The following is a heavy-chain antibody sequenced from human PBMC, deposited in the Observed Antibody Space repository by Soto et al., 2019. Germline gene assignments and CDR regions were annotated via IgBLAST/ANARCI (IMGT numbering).Heavy chain of an antibody. J-gene: IGHJ6*02. D-gene: IGHD2-2*01. V-gene: IGHV4-34*01. CDR3: ALGSPAYYYYGMDV. CDR1: GGSFSGYY. Sequence: SETLSLTCAVYGGSFSGYYWSWIRQPPGKGLEWIGEINHSGSTNYNPSLKSRVTISVDTSKNQFSLKLSSVTAADTAVYYCALGSPAYYYYGMDVWGQGTTVTVSS. CDR2: INHSGST.